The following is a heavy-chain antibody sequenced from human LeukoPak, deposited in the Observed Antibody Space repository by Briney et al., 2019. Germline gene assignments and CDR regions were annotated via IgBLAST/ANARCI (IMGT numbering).Heavy chain of an antibody. J-gene: IGHJ4*02. CDR1: GFTFSSYW. D-gene: IGHD6-19*01. CDR2: IKQDGSEK. CDR3: AREEMSSGWVFDY. V-gene: IGHV3-7*01. Sequence: GGSLRLSCAASGFTFSSYWMSWVRQASGKGLEWVANIKQDGSEKYYVDSVKGRFTISRDNAKNSLYLQMNSLRAEDTAVYYCAREEMSSGWVFDYWGQGTLVTVSS.